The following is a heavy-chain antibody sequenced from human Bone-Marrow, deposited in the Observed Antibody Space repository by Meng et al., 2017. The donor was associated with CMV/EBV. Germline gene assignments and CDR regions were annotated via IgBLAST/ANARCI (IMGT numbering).Heavy chain of an antibody. D-gene: IGHD6-13*01. J-gene: IGHJ4*02. CDR2: INPSGGST. CDR1: TFTGYY. CDR3: ARDNRIAAAGLQTFYFDY. Sequence: TFTGYYMHWVRQAPGQGLEWMGIINPSGGSTSYAQKFQGRVTMTRDTSTSTVYMELSSLRSEDTAVYYCARDNRIAAAGLQTFYFDYWGQGTLVTVSS. V-gene: IGHV1-46*01.